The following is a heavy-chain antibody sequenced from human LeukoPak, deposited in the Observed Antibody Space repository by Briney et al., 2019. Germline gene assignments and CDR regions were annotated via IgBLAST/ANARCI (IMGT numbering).Heavy chain of an antibody. Sequence: ASVKVSCKASGYTFTSYGISWVRQAPGQGLEWMGWISAYNGNTNYAQKLQGRVTMTTDTSTSTAYMELRSLRSDDTAVYYCASRYYGSGSEYYFDYWGQGTLVSVSS. CDR3: ASRYYGSGSEYYFDY. CDR2: ISAYNGNT. V-gene: IGHV1-18*01. D-gene: IGHD3-10*01. J-gene: IGHJ4*02. CDR1: GYTFTSYG.